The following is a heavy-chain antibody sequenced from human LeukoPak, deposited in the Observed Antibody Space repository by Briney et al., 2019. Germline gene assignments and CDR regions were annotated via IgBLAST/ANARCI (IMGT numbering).Heavy chain of an antibody. CDR1: GGSISSYY. J-gene: IGHJ6*02. CDR3: ARTGSGRDYYGMDV. Sequence: SETLSLTCTVSGGSISSYYWSWIRQPPGKGLEWIGYIYYSGSTNYNPSLKSRVTISVDTSKNQFSLKLSSVTAADTAVYYCARTGSGRDYYGMDVWGQGTTVTVSS. CDR2: IYYSGST. D-gene: IGHD5-12*01. V-gene: IGHV4-59*12.